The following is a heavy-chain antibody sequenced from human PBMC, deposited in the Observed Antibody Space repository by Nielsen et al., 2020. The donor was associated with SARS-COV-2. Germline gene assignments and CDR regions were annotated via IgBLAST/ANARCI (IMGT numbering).Heavy chain of an antibody. CDR1: GFTFSSYA. V-gene: IGHV3-30-3*01. CDR3: AKWITGVYFDY. D-gene: IGHD3-16*01. CDR2: ISYDGSNK. J-gene: IGHJ4*02. Sequence: GESLKISCAASGFTFSSYAMHWVRQAPGKGLEWVAVISYDGSNKYYADSVKGRFTISRDNSKNTLYLQMNSLRAEDTAVYYCAKWITGVYFDYWGQGTLVTVSS.